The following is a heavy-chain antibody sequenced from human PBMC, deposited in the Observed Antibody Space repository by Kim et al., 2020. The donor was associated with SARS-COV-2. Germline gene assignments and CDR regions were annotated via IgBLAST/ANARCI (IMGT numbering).Heavy chain of an antibody. V-gene: IGHV1-8*01. CDR3: AKIAVAGTGYYFDY. CDR1: GYTFTSYD. Sequence: ASVKVSCKASGYTFTSYDINWVRQATGQGLEWMGWMNPNSGNTGYAQKFQGRVTMTRNTSISTAYMELSSLRSEDTAVYYCAKIAVAGTGYYFDYWGQGTLVTVSS. J-gene: IGHJ4*02. D-gene: IGHD6-19*01. CDR2: MNPNSGNT.